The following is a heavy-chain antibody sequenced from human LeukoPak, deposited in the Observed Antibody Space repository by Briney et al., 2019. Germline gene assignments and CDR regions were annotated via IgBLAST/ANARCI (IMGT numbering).Heavy chain of an antibody. J-gene: IGHJ4*02. Sequence: PGGSLRLSCAASAFTFSGYSMNWVRQAPGKGLEWVANIKQDGSEKYYVDSVKGRFTISRDNAKNSLYLQMNSLRAEDTAVYYCARGPLGYWGQGTLVTVSS. CDR3: ARGPLGY. D-gene: IGHD7-27*01. V-gene: IGHV3-7*01. CDR1: AFTFSGYS. CDR2: IKQDGSEK.